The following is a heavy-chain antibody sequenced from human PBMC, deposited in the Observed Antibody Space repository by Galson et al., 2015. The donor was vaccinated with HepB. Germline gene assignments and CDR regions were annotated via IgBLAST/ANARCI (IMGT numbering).Heavy chain of an antibody. J-gene: IGHJ4*02. CDR3: ARDGPDYYDSSGYYIFDY. CDR2: ISSSSSYI. Sequence: SLRLSCAASGFTFSSYSMNWVRQAPGKGLEWVSSISSSSSYIYYADSVKGRFTISRDNAKNSLYLQMNSLRAEDTAVYYCARDGPDYYDSSGYYIFDYWGQGTLVTVSS. CDR1: GFTFSSYS. V-gene: IGHV3-21*01. D-gene: IGHD3-22*01.